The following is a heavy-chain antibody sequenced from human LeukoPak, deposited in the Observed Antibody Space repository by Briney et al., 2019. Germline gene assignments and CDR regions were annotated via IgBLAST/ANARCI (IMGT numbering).Heavy chain of an antibody. CDR3: VAYGVVNAFDI. V-gene: IGHV3-15*01. D-gene: IGHD2-21*01. CDR1: GFTFSNAW. Sequence: GGSLRLSCAASGFTFSNAWMSWVRQPPGKGLEWVGRIKSKTDGGTTDYAAPVKGRFTIARDDSKNTLYLQMHSLKTEDTAVYYCVAYGVVNAFDIWGKGTMVTVSS. J-gene: IGHJ3*02. CDR2: IKSKTDGGTT.